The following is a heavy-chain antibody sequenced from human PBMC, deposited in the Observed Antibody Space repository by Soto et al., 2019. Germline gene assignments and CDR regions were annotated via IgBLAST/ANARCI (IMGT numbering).Heavy chain of an antibody. D-gene: IGHD3-22*01. CDR2: INHSGGT. CDR1: GGSFSGYY. V-gene: IGHV4-34*01. J-gene: IGHJ6*02. Sequence: PSETLSLTCAVYGGSFSGYYWSWIRQPPGKGLEWIGEINHSGGTNYNPSLKSRVTISVDTSKNQFSLKLSSVTAADTAVYYCARRMYYYDSSGYYQYYYGMDVWGQGTTVTVSS. CDR3: ARRMYYYDSSGYYQYYYGMDV.